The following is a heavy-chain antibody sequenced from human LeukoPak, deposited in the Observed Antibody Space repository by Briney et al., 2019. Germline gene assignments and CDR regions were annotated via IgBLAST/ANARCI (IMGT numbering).Heavy chain of an antibody. CDR3: ARVGLDDILTGYYMPDDAFDI. J-gene: IGHJ3*02. CDR2: IYHSGST. Sequence: SGTLSLTCAASGGSISSSNWRCWVRQPPEKGLGWIGEIYHSGSTNYNPSLKSRVTISVDTSKNQFSLKLSSVTAADTAVYYCARVGLDDILTGYYMPDDAFDIWGQGTMVTVSS. D-gene: IGHD3-9*01. CDR1: GGSISSSNW. V-gene: IGHV4-4*02.